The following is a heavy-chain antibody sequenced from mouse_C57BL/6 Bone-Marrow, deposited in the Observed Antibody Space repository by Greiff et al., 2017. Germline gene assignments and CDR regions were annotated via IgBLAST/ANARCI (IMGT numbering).Heavy chain of an antibody. CDR1: GFSLTSYG. V-gene: IGHV2-2*01. D-gene: IGHD1-1*01. CDR2: IWSGGST. Sequence: VQLVESGPGLVQPSQSLSITCTVSGFSLTSYGVHWVRQSPGKGLEWLGVIWSGGSTDYNAAFISRLSISKDNSKSQVFFKMNSLQADYTAIYYWARGYYGSSHYYAMDYWGQGTSVTVSS. CDR3: ARGYYGSSHYYAMDY. J-gene: IGHJ4*01.